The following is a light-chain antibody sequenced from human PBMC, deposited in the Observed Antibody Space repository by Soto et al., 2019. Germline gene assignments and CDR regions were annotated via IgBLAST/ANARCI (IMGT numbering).Light chain of an antibody. CDR1: QSLLHSNGYNY. V-gene: IGKV2-28*01. J-gene: IGKJ3*01. Sequence: DIVMTQSPLSLPVTPGEPASISCRSSQSLLHSNGYNYLDWYLQKPGQSPQLLVYLGSNRSSGVPDRCSGSGSGTDFTLKSSRVEAEDVGVYYCMQALQTGFTFGPGTNVDIK. CDR3: MQALQTGFT. CDR2: LGS.